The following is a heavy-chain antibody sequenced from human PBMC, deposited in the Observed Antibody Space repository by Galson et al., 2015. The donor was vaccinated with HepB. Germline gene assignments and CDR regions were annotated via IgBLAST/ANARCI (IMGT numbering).Heavy chain of an antibody. CDR3: ARAVVPAAPSDS. V-gene: IGHV1-69*13. CDR1: GGIFSSYS. J-gene: IGHJ5*01. CDR2: IIPIFGIA. Sequence: SVKVSCKASGGIFSSYSISWVRQAPGQGLEWMGGIIPIFGIANYAQKFQGRVTITADESTNTAYMELSSLRSEDTAVYYCARAVVPAAPSDSWGQGTLVTVSS. D-gene: IGHD2-2*01.